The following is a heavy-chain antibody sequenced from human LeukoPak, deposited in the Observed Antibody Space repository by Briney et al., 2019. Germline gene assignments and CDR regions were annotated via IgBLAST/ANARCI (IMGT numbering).Heavy chain of an antibody. J-gene: IGHJ2*01. CDR2: FYHTGST. Sequence: PSETLSLTCAVSGGSISSYYWSWIRHPPGKRLEWIGYFYHTGSTTYIPSLKSRVTISVDTSKNQFSLNLSSVTAADTAVYYCARRGWYFDLWGRGTLVTVSS. CDR1: GGSISSYY. CDR3: ARRGWYFDL. V-gene: IGHV4-59*08.